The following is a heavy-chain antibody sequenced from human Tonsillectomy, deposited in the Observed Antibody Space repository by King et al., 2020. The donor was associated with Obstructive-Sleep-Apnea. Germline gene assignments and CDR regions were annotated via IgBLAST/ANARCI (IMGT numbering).Heavy chain of an antibody. Sequence: QLVQSGAEVKKPGASVKVSCKASGYTFTTYYIHWVRQAPGQGLEWMGIINPSGGSTTYAQKFQGRVTMTSETSTCTVYMELSSLRSEDTAVYYCARPWFSSSSYFFDLWGQGTLVTVSS. CDR1: GYTFTTYY. CDR2: INPSGGST. D-gene: IGHD6-13*01. V-gene: IGHV1-46*01. J-gene: IGHJ4*02. CDR3: ARPWFSSSSYFFDL.